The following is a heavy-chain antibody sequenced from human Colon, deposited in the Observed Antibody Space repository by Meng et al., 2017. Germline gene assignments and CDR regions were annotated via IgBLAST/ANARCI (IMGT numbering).Heavy chain of an antibody. CDR1: GDSISSGNG. D-gene: IGHD6-13*01. CDR3: ARKRTSPGTLGFDY. V-gene: IGHV4-4*02. CDR2: IYPSGRT. J-gene: IGHJ4*02. Sequence: GRLQGSGPGLVKPSGTLSLTCAVSGDSISSGNGWTWVRQPPGKGLEWIGEIYPSGRTSSNPSLQGRVTILLDKSKNQFSLELNSVTAADTAIYFCARKRTSPGTLGFDYWGQGTLVTVSS.